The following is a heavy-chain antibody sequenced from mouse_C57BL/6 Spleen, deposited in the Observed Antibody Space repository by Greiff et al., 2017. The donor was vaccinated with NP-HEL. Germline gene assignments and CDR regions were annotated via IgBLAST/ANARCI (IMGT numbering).Heavy chain of an antibody. CDR2: IYPRSGDT. CDR3: AGSHYCSSSHWYFDD. J-gene: IGHJ1*03. Sequence: VKVVESGAELVRPGASVKLSCKASGYNFTSYGISWVKQRTGQGLEWIGEIYPRSGDTYYNEKFKGKATLTADKSSSTAYLELRSLTSEDSAIYFCAGSHYCSSSHWYFDDWGTGTTVTVSS. V-gene: IGHV1-81*01. CDR1: GYNFTSYG. D-gene: IGHD1-1*01.